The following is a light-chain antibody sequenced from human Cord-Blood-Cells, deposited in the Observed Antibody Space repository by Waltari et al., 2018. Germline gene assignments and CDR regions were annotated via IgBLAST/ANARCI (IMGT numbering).Light chain of an antibody. CDR3: CSYAGSSWV. J-gene: IGLJ3*02. CDR2: EVS. V-gene: IGLV2-23*02. CDR1: SSDVGSYNL. Sequence: QSALTQPASVSGSPGQSITISCTGTSSDVGSYNLVSWYQQHPGKAPKLMIYEVSKRPSGVSNRFSGSKSGNTASLTISGLQAEDVADYYCCSYAGSSWVFGGGTKLTVL.